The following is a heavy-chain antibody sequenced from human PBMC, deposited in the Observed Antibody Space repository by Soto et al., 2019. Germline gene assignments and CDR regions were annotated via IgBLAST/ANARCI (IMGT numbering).Heavy chain of an antibody. CDR3: AKCLGVLLCFGESLDYGMDV. CDR1: GYTFTGYY. D-gene: IGHD3-10*01. CDR2: INPNSGGT. V-gene: IGHV1-2*04. Sequence: ASVKVSCKASGYTFTGYYMHWVRQAPGQGLEWMGWINPNSGGTNYAQKFQGWVTMTRDTSISTAYMELSRLRSDDTAVYYCAKCLGVLLCFGESLDYGMDVWGQGTTVTVSS. J-gene: IGHJ6*02.